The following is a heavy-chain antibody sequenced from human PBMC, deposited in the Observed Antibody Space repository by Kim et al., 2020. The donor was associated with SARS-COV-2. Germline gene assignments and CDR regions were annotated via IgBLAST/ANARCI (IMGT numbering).Heavy chain of an antibody. CDR2: YGGTT. D-gene: IGHD4-17*01. J-gene: IGHJ4*02. V-gene: IGHV3-49*02. Sequence: YGGTTEYAASVKGRFTISRDDSKSIAYLQMNSLKTEDTAVYYCTRLRFDYWGQRTLVTVSS. CDR3: TRLRFDY.